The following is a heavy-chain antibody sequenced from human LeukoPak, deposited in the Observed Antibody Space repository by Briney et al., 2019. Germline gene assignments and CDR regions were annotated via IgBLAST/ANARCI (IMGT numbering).Heavy chain of an antibody. V-gene: IGHV3-23*01. Sequence: PGGSLRLSCAASGFTFSSYAVSWVRQAPGKGLEWVSAISGSGGSTYYADSVKGRFTISRDNSKNTLYLQMNSLRAEDTAVYYCAKDTYYYDSSGSHEYAFDIWGQGTMVTVSS. CDR1: GFTFSSYA. CDR2: ISGSGGST. J-gene: IGHJ3*02. D-gene: IGHD3-22*01. CDR3: AKDTYYYDSSGSHEYAFDI.